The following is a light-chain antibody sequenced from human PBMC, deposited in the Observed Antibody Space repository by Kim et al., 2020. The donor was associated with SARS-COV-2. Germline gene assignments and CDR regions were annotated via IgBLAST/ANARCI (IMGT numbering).Light chain of an antibody. J-gene: IGKJ2*03. V-gene: IGKV3-15*01. CDR1: QSISNK. CDR3: QQYNYWPIYS. Sequence: GSPGETATLACRASQSISNKLAWYQHKPGQAPRLLIYGASTRATDIPARFSGSGSGTEFTLTISSLQSEDFAVYYCQQYNYWPIYSFGQGTKLEI. CDR2: GAS.